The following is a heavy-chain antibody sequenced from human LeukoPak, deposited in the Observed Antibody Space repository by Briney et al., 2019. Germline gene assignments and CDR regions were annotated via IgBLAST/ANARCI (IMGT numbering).Heavy chain of an antibody. CDR2: INHCGST. D-gene: IGHD2-2*01. V-gene: IGHV4-34*01. CDR3: ARGPRVPLVPAAEVDP. CDR1: GGSFSGYY. J-gene: IGHJ5*02. Sequence: SETLSLTCAVYGGSFSGYYWSWIRQPPGKGLEWIGEINHCGSTNYNPSLKSRVTISVDTSKNQFSLKLSSVTAADTAVYYCARGPRVPLVPAAEVDPWGQGTLVTVSS.